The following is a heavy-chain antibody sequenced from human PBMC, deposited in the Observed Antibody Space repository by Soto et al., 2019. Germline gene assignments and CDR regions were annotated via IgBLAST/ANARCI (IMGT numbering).Heavy chain of an antibody. CDR2: IDWDDDK. J-gene: IGHJ3*01. Sequence: SGPTLVNPTQTLTLTCTFSGFSLSSGGMCVSWIRQPPGKALEWIARIDWDDDKYYRRTLKTRLSISKDTSKNQVVLTMTNMDPVDTATYHCARTPRYCSGGSCYPWAFDVWGQGTEVTVSS. CDR3: ARTPRYCSGGSCYPWAFDV. V-gene: IGHV2-70*10. D-gene: IGHD2-15*01. CDR1: GFSLSSGGMC.